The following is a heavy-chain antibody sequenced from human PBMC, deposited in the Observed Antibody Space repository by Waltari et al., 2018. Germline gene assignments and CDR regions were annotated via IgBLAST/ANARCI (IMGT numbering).Heavy chain of an antibody. CDR3: ARSDYTDF. J-gene: IGHJ4*02. CDR2: IKYDGSSA. V-gene: IGHV3-74*01. Sequence: EVQLVESGGGLVQPGGSLRLSCVASGFTISGFWMHWVRQDPGKGLVWVSRIKYDGSSATYADSVKGRFTVSRDNARNTLYLQMNSLRAEDTAIYYCARSDYTDFWGQGTQVTVSS. CDR1: GFTISGFW.